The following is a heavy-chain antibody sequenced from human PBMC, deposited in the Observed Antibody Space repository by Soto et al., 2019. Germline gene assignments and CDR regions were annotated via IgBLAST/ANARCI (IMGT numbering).Heavy chain of an antibody. CDR3: ARSFRVPVDSFDS. Sequence: SETLSLTCTVSAAAIDSHYRSWIRQPPGTGLEWIGQVFFSGSTNYNPSLKSRVTISITTSTKQFYLKLTSVSAEDTAASFFARSFRVPVDSFDSWCQGTLVTVAS. CDR1: AAAIDSHY. CDR2: VFFSGST. D-gene: IGHD2-15*01. V-gene: IGHV4-59*11. J-gene: IGHJ4*02.